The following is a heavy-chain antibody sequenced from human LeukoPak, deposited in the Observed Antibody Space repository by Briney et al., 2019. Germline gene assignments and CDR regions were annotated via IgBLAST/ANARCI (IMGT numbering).Heavy chain of an antibody. V-gene: IGHV4-59*01. CDR2: IYYSGST. J-gene: IGHJ2*01. CDR1: GGSISSYY. Sequence: PSQTLSLTCTVSGGSISSYYWSWIRQPPGKGLEWIGYIYYSGSTNYNPSLKSRVTISVDTSKNQFSLKLSSVTAADTAVYYCARDRANYYDSSGSLWYFDLWGRGTLVTVSS. D-gene: IGHD3-22*01. CDR3: ARDRANYYDSSGSLWYFDL.